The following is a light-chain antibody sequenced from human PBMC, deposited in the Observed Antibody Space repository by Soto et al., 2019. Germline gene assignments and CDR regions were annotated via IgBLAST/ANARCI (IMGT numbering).Light chain of an antibody. V-gene: IGKV3-20*01. CDR2: GAS. CDR3: QQYGNSLT. Sequence: EILLTQSPGTLSLSPGQGATLSCRASQTVTSTYIAWYQQKPGQAPRLLIYGASVRATGIPDRFSGSGAGTDFTLTISRLEPEDFAVYYCQQYGNSLTFGGGTKVDIK. J-gene: IGKJ4*01. CDR1: QTVTSTY.